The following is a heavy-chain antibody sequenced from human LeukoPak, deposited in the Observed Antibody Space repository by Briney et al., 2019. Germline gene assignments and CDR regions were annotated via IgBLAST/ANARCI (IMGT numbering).Heavy chain of an antibody. D-gene: IGHD3-22*01. CDR3: ARSPPGWYYDNSGQYYFDT. CDR1: GGSISGYY. CDR2: ISFTGNT. J-gene: IGHJ4*02. Sequence: PSETLSLTCTVSGGSISGYYWSWIRQSPGKRLEWIAYISFTGNTNYNPSLKSRVTISLDTSKTHFSLTLSSLTAADTAVYYCARSPPGWYYDNSGQYYFDTWGQGALVPVSS. V-gene: IGHV4-59*08.